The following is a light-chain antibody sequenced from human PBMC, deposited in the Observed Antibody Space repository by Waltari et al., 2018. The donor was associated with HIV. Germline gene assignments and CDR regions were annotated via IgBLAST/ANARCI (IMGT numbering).Light chain of an antibody. CDR3: QLWDTTSDHPV. Sequence: SYVLTQPPSVSVAPGQTARITCGGDYIGSQSVHLYPQKPGQAPLLVVFDDGDRPSGIPERFSGSNAGNTATLTIGRVEAGDEADYYCQLWDTTSDHPVFGGGTKLTVL. V-gene: IGLV3-21*02. J-gene: IGLJ3*02. CDR1: YIGSQS. CDR2: DDG.